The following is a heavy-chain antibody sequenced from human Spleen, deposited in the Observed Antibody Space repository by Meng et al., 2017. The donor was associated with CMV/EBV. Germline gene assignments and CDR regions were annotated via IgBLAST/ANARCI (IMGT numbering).Heavy chain of an antibody. CDR1: GFTFATYS. V-gene: IGHV3-21*01. CDR3: AKDRVLPGRGSSFAYLYYYGMDV. Sequence: GGSLRLSCAASGFTFATYSMNWVRQAPGKGLEWLSGIRNVDNIYYADSVKGRFTVSRDNAKNSLYLQMNSLRAEDTALYYCAKDRVLPGRGSSFAYLYYYGMDVWGHGTTVTSP. CDR2: IRNVDNI. D-gene: IGHD3-9*01. J-gene: IGHJ6*02.